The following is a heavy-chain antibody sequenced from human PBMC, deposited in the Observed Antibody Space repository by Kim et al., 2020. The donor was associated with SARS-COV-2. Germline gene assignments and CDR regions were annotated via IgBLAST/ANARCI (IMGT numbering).Heavy chain of an antibody. CDR1: GYNFITYG. CDR3: ARDRKVDYYFEY. Sequence: ASVKVSCKASGYNFITYGIHWVRQAPGQRLEWMGWISVGNGNTKYSERFQGRVTITRDTSASMSYMDLSSLTSEDTAVYYCARDRKVDYYFEYLRQGTL. CDR2: ISVGNGNT. V-gene: IGHV1-3*01. J-gene: IGHJ4*02.